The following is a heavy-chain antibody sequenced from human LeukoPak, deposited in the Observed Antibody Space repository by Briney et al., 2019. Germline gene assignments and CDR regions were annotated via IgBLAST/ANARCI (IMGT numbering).Heavy chain of an antibody. CDR1: GFTFSSYA. D-gene: IGHD3-3*01. Sequence: GGSLRLSCAASGFTFSSYAMSWVRQAPGKGLEWVANIKQDGSEKYYVDSVKGRFTISRDNAKNSLYLQMNSLGAEDTAVYYCVKDRSITVFGVALSWGQGTLVTVSS. J-gene: IGHJ5*02. V-gene: IGHV3-7*01. CDR3: VKDRSITVFGVALS. CDR2: IKQDGSEK.